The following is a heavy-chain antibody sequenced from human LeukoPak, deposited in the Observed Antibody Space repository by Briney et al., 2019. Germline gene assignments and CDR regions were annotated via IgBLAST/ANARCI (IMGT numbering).Heavy chain of an antibody. J-gene: IGHJ4*02. CDR2: IYYSGST. Sequence: KPSETLSLTCTVSGGSISSYYWSWIRQPPGKGLEWIGYIYYSGSTNYNPSLKSRVTISVDTSKNQFSLRLSSVTAADTAVYCCARDTYYYDSSGYPVGYFDYWGQGTLVTVSS. D-gene: IGHD3-22*01. CDR3: ARDTYYYDSSGYPVGYFDY. V-gene: IGHV4-59*01. CDR1: GGSISSYY.